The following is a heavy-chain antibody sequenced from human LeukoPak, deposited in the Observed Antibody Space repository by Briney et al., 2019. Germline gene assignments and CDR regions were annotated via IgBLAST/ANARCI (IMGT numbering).Heavy chain of an antibody. J-gene: IGHJ5*01. V-gene: IGHV4-39*01. CDR3: ARNHSGATGTPGGWFDS. CDR2: IYYSGST. CDR1: GGSISDTRDY. Sequence: SETLSLTCSASGGSISDTRDYWGWIRQPPGKRREWIGSIYYSGSTHYNPSLRSRVSMSIDTSKRQFSLKLASVTAADTGLYYCARNHSGATGTPGGWFDSWGQGTLVIVSS. D-gene: IGHD3-16*01.